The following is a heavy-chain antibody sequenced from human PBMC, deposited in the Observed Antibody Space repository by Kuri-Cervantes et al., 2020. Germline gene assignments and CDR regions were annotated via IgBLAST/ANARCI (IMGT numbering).Heavy chain of an antibody. CDR3: AASNMVRGVIHAFDI. D-gene: IGHD3-10*01. J-gene: IGHJ3*02. Sequence: SETLSLTCTVSGGSISSGGYYWSWIRQHPGKGLEWIGYIYYSGSTYYNPSLKSRVTISVDTSKNQSSLKLSSVTAADTAVYYCAASNMVRGVIHAFDIWGQGTMVTVSS. CDR1: GGSISSGGYY. CDR2: IYYSGST. V-gene: IGHV4-31*03.